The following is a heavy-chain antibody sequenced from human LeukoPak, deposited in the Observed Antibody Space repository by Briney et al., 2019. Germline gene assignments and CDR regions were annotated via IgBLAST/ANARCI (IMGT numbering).Heavy chain of an antibody. Sequence: SETLSLTCTVSGGSISSYYWSWIRQPAGKGLEWIGRIYTSGSTNYNPSLKSRVTISIDTSKNQFSLKLSSVTAADTAVYYCARDLFVVTRRDAFDIWGQGTMVTVSS. CDR3: ARDLFVVTRRDAFDI. CDR2: IYTSGST. V-gene: IGHV4-4*07. J-gene: IGHJ3*02. CDR1: GGSISSYY. D-gene: IGHD4-23*01.